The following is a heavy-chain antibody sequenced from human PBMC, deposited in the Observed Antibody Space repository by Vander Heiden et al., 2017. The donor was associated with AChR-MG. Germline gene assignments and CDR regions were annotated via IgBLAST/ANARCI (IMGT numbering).Heavy chain of an antibody. CDR1: GFTFSTDG. V-gene: IGHV3-74*01. CDR2: INSDGTLI. Sequence: EVPLVESGRGLVPPGGSLRLSCAATGFTFSTDGTHWVRQVPGKGLVWVSRINSDGTLITYADSVKGRFTISRDNAKNTLYLQMNSLRAEDTAVYYCVRGLGDFWGQGTLVTVSS. J-gene: IGHJ4*02. CDR3: VRGLGDF.